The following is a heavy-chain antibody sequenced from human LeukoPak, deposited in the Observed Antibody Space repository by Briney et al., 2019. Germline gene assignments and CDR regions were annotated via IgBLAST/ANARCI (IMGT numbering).Heavy chain of an antibody. J-gene: IGHJ5*02. Sequence: SETLSLTCAVSGGSISSGGYSWSWIRQPPGKGLEWIGYIYHSGSTYYNPSLKSRVTISVDRSKNQFSLKLSSVTAADTAVYYCARSPPYIAAAGTDNWFDPWGQGTLVTVSS. D-gene: IGHD6-13*01. V-gene: IGHV4-30-2*01. CDR2: IYHSGST. CDR3: ARSPPYIAAAGTDNWFDP. CDR1: GGSISSGGYS.